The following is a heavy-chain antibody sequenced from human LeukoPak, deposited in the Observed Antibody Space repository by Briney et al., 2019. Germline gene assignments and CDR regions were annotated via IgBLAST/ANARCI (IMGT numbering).Heavy chain of an antibody. CDR3: ARDQCSGGSCYSGSDYYYYNYGMDV. CDR2: ISYDGSNK. Sequence: GGSLRLSCAASGFTFSSYAMHWVRQAPGKGLEGVAVISYDGSNKYYADSVKGRFTISRDNSKNTLYLQMNSLRAEDTAVYYCARDQCSGGSCYSGSDYYYYNYGMDVWGQGTTVTVSS. J-gene: IGHJ6*02. CDR1: GFTFSSYA. V-gene: IGHV3-30-3*01. D-gene: IGHD2-15*01.